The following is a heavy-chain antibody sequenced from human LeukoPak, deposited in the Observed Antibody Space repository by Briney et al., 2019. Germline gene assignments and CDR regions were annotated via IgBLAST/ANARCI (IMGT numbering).Heavy chain of an antibody. CDR2: IWYDGSNK. CDR3: AKDRNGYRDAFDI. Sequence: GGSLRLSCAASGFTFSSYGMHWVRQAPGKGLEWVAVIWYDGSNKYYADSVKGRFTISRDNSKNTLYLQMNSLRAEDTAVYYCAKDRNGYRDAFDIWGQGTIVTVSS. CDR1: GFTFSSYG. J-gene: IGHJ3*02. D-gene: IGHD5-18*01. V-gene: IGHV3-33*06.